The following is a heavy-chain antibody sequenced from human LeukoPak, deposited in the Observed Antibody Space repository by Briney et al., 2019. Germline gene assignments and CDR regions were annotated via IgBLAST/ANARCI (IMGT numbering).Heavy chain of an antibody. Sequence: ASVNVSCKASGYTFSNYVMHWVRQAPGQRLEWMGWIHAGNGNTKSSQKFQGRITISRDTSASTVYMELSSLRSEDTAVYYCARYDGWFDPWGQGTLVTVSS. CDR3: ARYDGWFDP. J-gene: IGHJ5*02. CDR1: GYTFSNYV. CDR2: IHAGNGNT. D-gene: IGHD3-16*01. V-gene: IGHV1-3*01.